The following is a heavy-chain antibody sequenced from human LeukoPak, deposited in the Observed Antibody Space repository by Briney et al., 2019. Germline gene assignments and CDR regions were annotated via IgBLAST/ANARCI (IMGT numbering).Heavy chain of an antibody. Sequence: ASVKVSCKASGYTFTSYGISWVRQAPGQGLEWIGWISAYNGNTNYAQKLQGRVTMTTDTSTSTAYMELRSLRSDDTAVYYCARDISKTTVQPYYFEYWGQGTLVTVSS. CDR2: ISAYNGNT. D-gene: IGHD4-11*01. CDR3: ARDISKTTVQPYYFEY. CDR1: GYTFTSYG. V-gene: IGHV1-18*01. J-gene: IGHJ4*02.